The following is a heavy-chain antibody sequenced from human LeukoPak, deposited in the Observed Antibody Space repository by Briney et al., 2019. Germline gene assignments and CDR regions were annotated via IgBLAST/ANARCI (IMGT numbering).Heavy chain of an antibody. CDR1: GGSFSGYY. CDR2: INHSGST. V-gene: IGHV4-34*01. D-gene: IGHD5-18*01. Sequence: SETLSLTCAVYGGSFSGYYWSWIRQPPGKGLEWIGEINHSGSTNYNPSLKSRVTISVDTSKNQFSLKLSSVTAADTAEYYCARGSLWIQLWLRRGYFDYWGQGTLVTVSS. CDR3: ARGSLWIQLWLRRGYFDY. J-gene: IGHJ4*02.